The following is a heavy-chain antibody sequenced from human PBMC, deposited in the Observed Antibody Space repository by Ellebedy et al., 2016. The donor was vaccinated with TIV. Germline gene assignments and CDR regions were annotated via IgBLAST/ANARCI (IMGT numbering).Heavy chain of an antibody. CDR3: VSSVSVDAFDL. J-gene: IGHJ3*01. Sequence: SETLSLTCTVSGGAISGYFWSWTRQPAGKGLEWIGRIYTSGSTNYNPSLKSRITISVNTPRNQFSLKLSSVTDADTAVYYCVSSVSVDAFDLWGQGQCSPSPQ. V-gene: IGHV4-4*07. CDR2: IYTSGST. CDR1: GGAISGYF. D-gene: IGHD3-10*01.